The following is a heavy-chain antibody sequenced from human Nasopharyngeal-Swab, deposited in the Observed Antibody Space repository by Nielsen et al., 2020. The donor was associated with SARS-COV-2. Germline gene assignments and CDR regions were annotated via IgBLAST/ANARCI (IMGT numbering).Heavy chain of an antibody. CDR3: ARDRVNTVTTVEPPFWKGYYYYGMDV. D-gene: IGHD4-17*01. CDR1: GYTFTSYA. CDR2: INPSGGST. J-gene: IGHJ6*02. V-gene: IGHV1-46*01. Sequence: ASVKVSCKASGYTFTSYAMHWVRQAPGQGLEWMGIINPSGGSTSYAQKFQGRVTMTRDTSTSTVYMELSSLRSEDTAVYYCARDRVNTVTTVEPPFWKGYYYYGMDVWGQGTTVTVSS.